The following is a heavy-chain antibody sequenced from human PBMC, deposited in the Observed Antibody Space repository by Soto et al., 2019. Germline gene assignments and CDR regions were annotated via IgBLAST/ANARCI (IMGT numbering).Heavy chain of an antibody. D-gene: IGHD3-9*01. J-gene: IGHJ5*02. CDR3: ARSYYDILTGENWFDP. CDR1: GFTFSSYW. V-gene: IGHV3-7*01. CDR2: IKQDGSEK. Sequence: GGSLRLSCAASGFTFSSYWMSWVRQAPGKGLEWVANIKQDGSEKYYVDSVKGRFTISRDNAKNSLYLQMNSLRAEDTAVYYCARSYYDILTGENWFDPWGQGTLVTVSS.